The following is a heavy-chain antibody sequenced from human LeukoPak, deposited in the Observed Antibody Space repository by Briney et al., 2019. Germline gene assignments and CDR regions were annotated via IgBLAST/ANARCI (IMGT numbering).Heavy chain of an antibody. CDR2: INHSGST. V-gene: IGHV4-34*01. D-gene: IGHD1-14*01. CDR1: GGSFGGYY. J-gene: IGHJ6*02. CDR3: ASGGLPGAV. Sequence: SETLSLTCAVYGGSFGGYYWSWIRQPPGKGLEWIGEINHSGSTNYNPSLKSRVTISVDTSKNQFSLKLSSVTAADTAVYYCASGGLPGAVWGQGTTVTVSS.